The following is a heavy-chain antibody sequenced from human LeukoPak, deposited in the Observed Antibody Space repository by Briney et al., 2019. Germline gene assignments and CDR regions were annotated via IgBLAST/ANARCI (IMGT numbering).Heavy chain of an antibody. Sequence: GGSLRLSCAASGFTFSGSAMHWVRQTSGKGLEWVGRIRSKSNSYATAYAASLKGRLTISRDDSKNTLYLQMNSLKTEDTAVYYCTTLQDYYDSSGYYYGKDYWGQGTLVTVSS. CDR1: GFTFSGSA. D-gene: IGHD3-22*01. CDR3: TTLQDYYDSSGYYYGKDY. V-gene: IGHV3-73*01. CDR2: IRSKSNSYAT. J-gene: IGHJ4*02.